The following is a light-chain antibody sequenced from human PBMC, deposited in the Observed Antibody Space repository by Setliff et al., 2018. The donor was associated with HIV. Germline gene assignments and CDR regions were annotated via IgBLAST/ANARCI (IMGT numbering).Light chain of an antibody. V-gene: IGLV1-44*01. J-gene: IGLJ2*01. Sequence: PPSASGTPGQRVTISCSGSNSNIGSNTVNWYQQLPGTAPKLLIYSNGQRPSGVPDRFSGSKSGTSASLAISGLQSDDEADYYCAAWDDNLNGVIFGGGTK. CDR2: SNG. CDR3: AAWDDNLNGVI. CDR1: NSNIGSNT.